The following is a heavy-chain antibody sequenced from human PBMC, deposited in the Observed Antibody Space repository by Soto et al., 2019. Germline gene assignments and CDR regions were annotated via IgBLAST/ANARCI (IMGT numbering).Heavy chain of an antibody. CDR1: GGSFSAYY. J-gene: IGHJ5*02. CDR3: ARDIGYCTSISCSRGWFDP. Sequence: SETLSLTCAVYGGSFSAYYWSWIRQPPGKGLEWIGEINHSGSTNYIPSLKSRVTIAVDTSKNQFSLKLSSVTAADTAVYYCARDIGYCTSISCSRGWFDPWGQGTLVTVS. V-gene: IGHV4-34*01. D-gene: IGHD2-2*01. CDR2: INHSGST.